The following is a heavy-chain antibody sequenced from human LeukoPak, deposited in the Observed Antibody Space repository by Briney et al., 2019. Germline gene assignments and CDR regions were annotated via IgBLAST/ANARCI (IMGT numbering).Heavy chain of an antibody. Sequence: ASVKVSCKASGYTFTSYGITWVRQAPGQGLEWMGWISGYSGNTNYAQKLQGRVTMTTDTSTSTVYMEQRSLGSDDTAVYYCARGVKFRAANWFDLWGQGTLVTVSS. D-gene: IGHD6-25*01. V-gene: IGHV1-18*01. CDR2: ISGYSGNT. CDR1: GYTFTSYG. CDR3: ARGVKFRAANWFDL. J-gene: IGHJ5*02.